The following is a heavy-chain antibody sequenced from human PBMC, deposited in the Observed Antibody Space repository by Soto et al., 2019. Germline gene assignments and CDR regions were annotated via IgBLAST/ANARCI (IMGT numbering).Heavy chain of an antibody. CDR3: ARDGYYYGSGSVDNYYYYGMDV. CDR2: ISSSSSYI. Sequence: PGGSLRLSCAASGFTFSSYSMNWVRQAPGKGLEWVSSISSSSSYIYYADSVKGRFTISRDNAKNSLYLQMNSLRAEDTAVYYCARDGYYYGSGSVDNYYYYGMDVWAKGPRSPSP. V-gene: IGHV3-21*01. J-gene: IGHJ6*02. D-gene: IGHD3-10*01. CDR1: GFTFSSYS.